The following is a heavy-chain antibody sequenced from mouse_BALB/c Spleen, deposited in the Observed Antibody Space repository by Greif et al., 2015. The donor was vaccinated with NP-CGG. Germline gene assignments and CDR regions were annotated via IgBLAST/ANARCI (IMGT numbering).Heavy chain of an antibody. Sequence: AQLQQSGAELAKPGASVKMSCKASGYTFTSYWMHWVKQRPGQGLEWIGYINPSTGYTEYNQKFKDKATLTADKSSSTAYMQLSSLTSEDSAVYYCARRTTATYFDYWGQGTTLTVSS. CDR3: ARRTTATYFDY. CDR1: GYTFTSYW. V-gene: IGHV1-7*01. D-gene: IGHD1-2*01. J-gene: IGHJ2*01. CDR2: INPSTGYT.